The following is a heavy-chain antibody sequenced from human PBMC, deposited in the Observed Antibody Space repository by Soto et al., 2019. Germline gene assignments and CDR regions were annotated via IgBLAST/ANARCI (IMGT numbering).Heavy chain of an antibody. Sequence: QVQLVQSGAEVKKPGSSVKVSCKASGGTFSSYAISWVRQAPGQGLEWMGGIIPIFGTANYAQKFQGRVTITADESTRTVYMELGSLRSEDTAVYYCARGLYGDYVAAFDIWGQGTMVTVSS. D-gene: IGHD4-17*01. CDR1: GGTFSSYA. CDR3: ARGLYGDYVAAFDI. CDR2: IIPIFGTA. V-gene: IGHV1-69*01. J-gene: IGHJ3*02.